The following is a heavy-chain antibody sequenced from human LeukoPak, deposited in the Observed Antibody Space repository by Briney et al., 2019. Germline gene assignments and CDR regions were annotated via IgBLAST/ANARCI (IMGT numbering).Heavy chain of an antibody. V-gene: IGHV5-51*01. Sequence: GESLKISCKGSGYSFTNYWIGWVRQMPGKGLEWMAIIFPGDSDTRYSPSFQGQVTISADKSISTAYLQWSSLKASDTAMYYCARSPIVGAVYYDYWGQGTLVTVSS. J-gene: IGHJ4*02. CDR1: GYSFTNYW. CDR3: ARSPIVGAVYYDY. CDR2: IFPGDSDT. D-gene: IGHD1-26*01.